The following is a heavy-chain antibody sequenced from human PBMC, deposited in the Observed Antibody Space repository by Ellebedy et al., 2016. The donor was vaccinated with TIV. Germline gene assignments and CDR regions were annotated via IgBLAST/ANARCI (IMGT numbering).Heavy chain of an antibody. V-gene: IGHV4-59*01. CDR1: GASISSYF. D-gene: IGHD3-10*01. CDR3: ARDRRGSYDF. Sequence: MPSETLSLTCTVSGASISSYFRSWIRQPPGKGLEWIGSISNTGNTNYNPSLKSRIRISLDTSRTQFSLSLTSVTAADTAVYFCARDRRGSYDFWGQGTLIAVSS. CDR2: ISNTGNT. J-gene: IGHJ4*02.